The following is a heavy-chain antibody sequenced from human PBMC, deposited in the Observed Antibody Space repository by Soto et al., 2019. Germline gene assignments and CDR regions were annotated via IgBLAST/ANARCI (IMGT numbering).Heavy chain of an antibody. D-gene: IGHD3-22*01. CDR3: ARDYDKSGYDYFDT. Sequence: AAVKVSCKASEYSFTGHYLHWVRLAPGQGLEWMGWIDPKSGYTKYAPKFRDRVTMTSVTSTSTAYMDLNSLTYDDTAVYFCARDYDKSGYDYFDTWGQGTQV. CDR1: EYSFTGHY. J-gene: IGHJ5*02. V-gene: IGHV1-2*02. CDR2: IDPKSGYT.